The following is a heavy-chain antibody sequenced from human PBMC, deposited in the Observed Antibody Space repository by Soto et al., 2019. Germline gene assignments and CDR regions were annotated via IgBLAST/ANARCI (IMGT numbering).Heavy chain of an antibody. Sequence: QVQLQQWGAGLLKPSETLSLTCAVYGGSFSAYYWSWIRLTPGKGLGWIGEIDHSGSTNYNPSLERLVTISVDTSKNQFSLKVSSVTAADTAVYHCARTDRAIFYGMDVWGQGTTVTVSS. CDR3: ARTDRAIFYGMDV. D-gene: IGHD3-22*01. CDR1: GGSFSAYY. V-gene: IGHV4-34*01. J-gene: IGHJ6*02. CDR2: IDHSGST.